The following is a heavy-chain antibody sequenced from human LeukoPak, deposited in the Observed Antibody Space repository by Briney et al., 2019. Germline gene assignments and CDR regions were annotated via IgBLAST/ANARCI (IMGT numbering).Heavy chain of an antibody. Sequence: GGSLRLSCAASGFTFSSYSMNWVRQAPGKGLEWVSSISSSSGSIYYADSVKGRFTISRDNAKNSLYLQMNSLRAEDTAVYYCARDDSSRLCDYWGQGTLVTVSS. V-gene: IGHV3-21*01. D-gene: IGHD6-13*01. CDR2: ISSSSGSI. J-gene: IGHJ4*02. CDR1: GFTFSSYS. CDR3: ARDDSSRLCDY.